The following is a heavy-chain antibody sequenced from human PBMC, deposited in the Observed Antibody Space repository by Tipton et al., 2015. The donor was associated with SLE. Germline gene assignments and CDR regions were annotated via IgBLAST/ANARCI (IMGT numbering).Heavy chain of an antibody. V-gene: IGHV4-59*12. J-gene: IGHJ1*01. CDR2: IYYSGST. Sequence: TLSLTCTVSGGSISSYYWSWIRQPPGKGLEWIGYIYYSGSTNYNPSLKSRVTISVDTSKNQFSLKLSSVTAADTAVYYCARASTWQLVPYFQHWGQGTLVTVSS. CDR3: ARASTWQLVPYFQH. CDR1: GGSISSYY. D-gene: IGHD6-6*01.